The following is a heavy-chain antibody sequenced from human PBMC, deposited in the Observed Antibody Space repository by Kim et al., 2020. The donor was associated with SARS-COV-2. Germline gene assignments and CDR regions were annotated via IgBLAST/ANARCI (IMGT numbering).Heavy chain of an antibody. CDR3: VTEGDSVIID. CDR2: IHCDERNT. D-gene: IGHD2-21*01. Sequence: GGSLRLSCAASGFTLSNYAMNWVRQTPGKGLEWVSRIHCDERNTDYADSVKGRFIISRDNTKNTLYLQMNSLRPEDTAVYYCVTEGDSVIID. CDR1: GFTLSNYA. J-gene: IGHJ4*01. V-gene: IGHV3-74*01.